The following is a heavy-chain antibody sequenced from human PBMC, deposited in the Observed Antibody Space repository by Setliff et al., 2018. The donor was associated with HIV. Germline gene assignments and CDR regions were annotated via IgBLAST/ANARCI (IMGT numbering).Heavy chain of an antibody. Sequence: PSETLSLTCTVSGGSISSSSYYWGWIRQPPEKGLGWIGSIYYSGSTYYNPSLKSRVTISVDTSKNQFSLKLSSVTAADTAVYYCACGAAAGTGYYYYYYMDVWGKGTTVTVSS. J-gene: IGHJ6*03. CDR1: GGSISSSSYY. CDR3: ACGAAAGTGYYYYYYMDV. V-gene: IGHV4-39*01. CDR2: IYYSGST. D-gene: IGHD6-13*01.